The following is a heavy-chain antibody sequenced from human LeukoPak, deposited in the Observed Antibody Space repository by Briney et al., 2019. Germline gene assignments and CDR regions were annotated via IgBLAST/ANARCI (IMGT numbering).Heavy chain of an antibody. CDR2: VSGSGGST. CDR3: AKGGGDYLIYYGMDV. CDR1: GFTFSSYA. J-gene: IGHJ6*02. D-gene: IGHD4-17*01. Sequence: PGGSLRLSCAASGFTFSSYAMSWVRQAPGKGLEWVSGVSGSGGSTYYADSVKGRFTISRDNSKNTLYLQMNTLRAEDTVVYYCAKGGGDYLIYYGMDVWGQGTTVTVSS. V-gene: IGHV3-23*01.